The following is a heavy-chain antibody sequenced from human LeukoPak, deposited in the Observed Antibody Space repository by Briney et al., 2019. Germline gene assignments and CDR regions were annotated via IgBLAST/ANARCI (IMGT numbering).Heavy chain of an antibody. J-gene: IGHJ5*02. D-gene: IGHD1-1*01. CDR2: ISGSSSYI. CDR1: GFTFSSYS. Sequence: GGSLRLSCAASGFTFSSYSMNWVRQAPGKGLEWVSSISGSSSYIYYADSVKGRFTISRDNAKNSLYLQMNSLRAEDTAVYYCARDRKTGTLNWFDPWGQGTLVTVSS. CDR3: ARDRKTGTLNWFDP. V-gene: IGHV3-21*01.